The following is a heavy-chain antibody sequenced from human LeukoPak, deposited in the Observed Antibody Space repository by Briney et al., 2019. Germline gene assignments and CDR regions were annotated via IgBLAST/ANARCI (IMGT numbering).Heavy chain of an antibody. CDR3: ARLSASGSYYTHFAY. D-gene: IGHD3-10*01. Sequence: GESLKISCKGSEYSFTTYWIGWVRQMPGKGLEWMGIIYPGDSDTRYSPSFQGQVTISADKSISTAYLQWSSLKASDTAIYYCARLSASGSYYTHFAYWGQGTLVTVSS. V-gene: IGHV5-51*01. CDR1: EYSFTTYW. J-gene: IGHJ4*02. CDR2: IYPGDSDT.